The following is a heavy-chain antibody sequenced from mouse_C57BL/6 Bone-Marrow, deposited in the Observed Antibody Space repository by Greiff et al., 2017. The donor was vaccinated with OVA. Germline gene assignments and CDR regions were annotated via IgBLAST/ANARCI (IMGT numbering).Heavy chain of an antibody. D-gene: IGHD1-1*01. CDR2: IYPGSGST. J-gene: IGHJ1*03. V-gene: IGHV1-55*01. CDR3: ARSPFTTPGFHWYFDV. Sequence: VQLQQPGAELVKPGASVKMSCKASGYTFTSYWITWVKQRPGQGLEWIGDIYPGSGSTNYNEKFKSKATLTVDTSSSTAYMQLSSLTSEDSAVYYCARSPFTTPGFHWYFDVWGTGTTVTVSS. CDR1: GYTFTSYW.